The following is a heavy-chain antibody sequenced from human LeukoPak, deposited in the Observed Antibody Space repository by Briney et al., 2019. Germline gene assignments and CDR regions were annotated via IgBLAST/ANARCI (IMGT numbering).Heavy chain of an antibody. D-gene: IGHD3-10*01. Sequence: GGSLRLSCAASGFTFSSAWMSWVRQASGKGLEWVGHIKSKTDGGTTDYAAPVEGRFTISRDDSKNTLSLQMNSLKTEDTAVYYCTPEYYFASGSFFWGQGTLVSVSS. CDR3: TPEYYFASGSFF. V-gene: IGHV3-15*01. CDR2: IKSKTDGGTT. CDR1: GFTFSSAW. J-gene: IGHJ4*02.